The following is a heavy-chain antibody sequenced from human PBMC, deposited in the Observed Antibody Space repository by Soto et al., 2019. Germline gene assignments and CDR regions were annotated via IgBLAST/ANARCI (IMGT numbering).Heavy chain of an antibody. CDR1: GYTFTSDA. Sequence: AKGSCKASGYTFTSDAIHWVRQAPGQRLEWMGWINAGNGNTKYSQKFQGGVTITRDTSASTDYLALSSLRSEDTPVYYCARGGSFYCYFDLWGRGTLVTLSS. CDR2: INAGNGNT. D-gene: IGHD1-26*01. J-gene: IGHJ2*01. V-gene: IGHV1-3*01. CDR3: ARGGSFYCYFDL.